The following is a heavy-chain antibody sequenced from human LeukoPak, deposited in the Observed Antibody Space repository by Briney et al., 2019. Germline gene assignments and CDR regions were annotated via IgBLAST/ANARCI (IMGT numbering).Heavy chain of an antibody. CDR1: GFTFSSYA. V-gene: IGHV3-30*01. CDR2: ISYDGSNK. J-gene: IGHJ5*02. Sequence: GRSLRLSCAASGFTFSSYAMHWVRQAPGKGLEWVAVISYDGSNKYYADSVKGRFTISRDNSKNTLYLQMNSLRAEDTAVYYCARGGSSGKNWFDPWGQGTLVTVSS. CDR3: ARGGSSGKNWFDP. D-gene: IGHD6-19*01.